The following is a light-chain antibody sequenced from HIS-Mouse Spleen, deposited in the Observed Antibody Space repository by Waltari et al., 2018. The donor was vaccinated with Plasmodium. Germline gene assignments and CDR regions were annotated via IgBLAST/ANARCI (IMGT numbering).Light chain of an antibody. CDR3: SSYAGSNNYV. J-gene: IGLJ1*01. CDR2: EVS. Sequence: QSALTQPPSASGSPGQSVTISCTGTSRDVGRYTSVSGYQPHPGKAPKLMIYEVSKRPSGVPDRFSGSKSGNTASLTVSGLQAEDEADYYCSSYAGSNNYVFGTGTKVTVL. V-gene: IGLV2-8*01. CDR1: SRDVGRYTS.